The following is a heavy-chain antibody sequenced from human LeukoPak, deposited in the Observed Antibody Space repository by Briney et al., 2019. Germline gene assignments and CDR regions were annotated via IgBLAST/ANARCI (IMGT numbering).Heavy chain of an antibody. V-gene: IGHV1-2*02. CDR1: GYTFTGYY. J-gene: IGHJ4*02. D-gene: IGHD3-3*01. CDR2: INPNSGGT. CDR3: ARSFWSGYYGFDY. Sequence: ASVKVSCKASGYTFTGYYMHWVRQAPGQGLEWMGWINPNSGGTNYAQRFQGRVTMTRDTSISTAYMELSRLRSDDTAVYYCARSFWSGYYGFDYWGQGTLVTVSS.